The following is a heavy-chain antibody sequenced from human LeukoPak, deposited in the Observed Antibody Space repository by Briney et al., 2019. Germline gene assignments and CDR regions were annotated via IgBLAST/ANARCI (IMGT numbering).Heavy chain of an antibody. D-gene: IGHD6-19*01. Sequence: SETLSLTCTVSGGSISSYYWSWIRQPPRKGLEWIGYIYYSGSTNYNPSLKSRVTISVDTSKNQFSLKLSSVTAADTAVYYCARDHRQWLRGNWFDPWGQGTLVTVSS. V-gene: IGHV4-59*12. CDR3: ARDHRQWLRGNWFDP. CDR2: IYYSGST. J-gene: IGHJ5*02. CDR1: GGSISSYY.